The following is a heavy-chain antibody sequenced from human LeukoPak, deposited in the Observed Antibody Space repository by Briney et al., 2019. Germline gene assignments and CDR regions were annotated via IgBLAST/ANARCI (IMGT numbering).Heavy chain of an antibody. V-gene: IGHV3-21*01. CDR2: ISSSSSYI. CDR3: ARDYSGGTEPFDY. D-gene: IGHD2-15*01. CDR1: GFTFSSYS. Sequence: GGSLRLSCAASGFTFSSYSMNWVRQAPGKGLEWVSSISSSSSYIYYADSVKGRFTISRDNAKNSLYLQMYSLRAEDTAVYYCARDYSGGTEPFDYWGQGTLVTVSS. J-gene: IGHJ4*02.